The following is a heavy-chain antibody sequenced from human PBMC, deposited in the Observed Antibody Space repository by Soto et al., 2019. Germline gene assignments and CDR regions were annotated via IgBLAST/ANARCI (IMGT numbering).Heavy chain of an antibody. CDR1: GFTFSSYA. Sequence: HPGGSLRLSCAASGFTFSSYAMSWVRQAPGKGLEWVSAISGSGGSTYYADSVKGRFTISRDNSKNTLYLQMNSLRAEDTAVYYCAKPRDHYYGSGTRYGMDVWGQGTTVTVSS. CDR2: ISGSGGST. CDR3: AKPRDHYYGSGTRYGMDV. V-gene: IGHV3-23*01. D-gene: IGHD3-10*01. J-gene: IGHJ6*02.